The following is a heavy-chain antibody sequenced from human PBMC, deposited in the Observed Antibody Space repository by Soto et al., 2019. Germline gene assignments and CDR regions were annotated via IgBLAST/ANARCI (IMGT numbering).Heavy chain of an antibody. V-gene: IGHV4-30-4*01. J-gene: IGHJ5*02. Sequence: WQSLALTCTVSGGSISSGDYYWSWIRQPPGKGLEWIGYIYYSGSTYYNPSLKSRVTISVDTSKNQFSLKLSSVAAADTAVYYCASRYYYDSSGYSPWGQGTLVTVSS. CDR2: IYYSGST. D-gene: IGHD3-22*01. CDR1: GGSISSGDYY. CDR3: ASRYYYDSSGYSP.